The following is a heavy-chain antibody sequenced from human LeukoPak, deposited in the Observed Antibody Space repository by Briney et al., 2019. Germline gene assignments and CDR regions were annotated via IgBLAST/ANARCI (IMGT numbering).Heavy chain of an antibody. CDR3: ARVGPLLRYFDWLHM. J-gene: IGHJ4*02. CDR2: ISAYNGNT. CDR1: GYTFTSYG. Sequence: ASVKVSCKASGYTFTSYGISWVRQAPGQGLEWMGWISAYNGNTNYAQKLQGRVTMTTDTSTSTAYMELRSLRSDDTAVYYCARVGPLLRYFDWLHMWGQGTLVTVFS. V-gene: IGHV1-18*01. D-gene: IGHD3-9*01.